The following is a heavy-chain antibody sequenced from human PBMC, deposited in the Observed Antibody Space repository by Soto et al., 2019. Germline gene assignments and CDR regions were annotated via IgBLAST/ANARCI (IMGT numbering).Heavy chain of an antibody. V-gene: IGHV1-2*02. CDR3: ARWIQLWSRARGWFDP. CDR2: INPNSGGT. J-gene: IGHJ5*02. CDR1: GYTFTGYY. D-gene: IGHD5-18*01. Sequence: QVQLVQSGAEVKKPGASVKVSCKASGYTFTGYYMHWVRQAPGQGLEWMGWINPNSGGTNYAQKFQGRVTMNRDTSISTAYMERSRLRSDDTAVYYCARWIQLWSRARGWFDPWGQGTLVTVAS.